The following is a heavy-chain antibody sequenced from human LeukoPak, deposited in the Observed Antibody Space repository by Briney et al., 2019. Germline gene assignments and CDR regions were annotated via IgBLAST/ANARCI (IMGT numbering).Heavy chain of an antibody. J-gene: IGHJ4*02. Sequence: PGGSLRLSCAASGFSFSNYAMHWVRQAPGKGLEWAAVLSFDGSNKYYADSVKGRFIISRDNSKNTLYLQMNSLRAEDTAAYFCARPSSPLVVITQCYFDFWGRGTLVTVSS. CDR2: LSFDGSNK. CDR1: GFSFSNYA. CDR3: ARPSSPLVVITQCYFDF. V-gene: IGHV3-30-3*01. D-gene: IGHD3-22*01.